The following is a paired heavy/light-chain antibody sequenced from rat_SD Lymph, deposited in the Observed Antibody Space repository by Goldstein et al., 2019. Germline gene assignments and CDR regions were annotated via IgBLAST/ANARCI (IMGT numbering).Light chain of an antibody. J-gene: IGKJ5*01. CDR1: QNINKY. Sequence: DIQMTQSPSFLSASVGDRVTINCKASQNINKYLNWYQQKLGEAPKLLIYNTNNLQTGIPSRFSGSGSGTDYTLTISSLQPEDVATYFCLQHSSRLTFGSGTKLEIK. CDR2: NTN. V-gene: IGKV22S7*01. CDR3: LQHSSRLT.
Heavy chain of an antibody. CDR3: ARRDNWFAY. J-gene: IGHJ3*01. CDR2: ISSSSSYI. Sequence: EVQLVESGGGLVQPGRSLKLSCLASGFTFSNYGMNWIRQAPGKGLEWVASISSSSSYIYYADTVKGRFTISRDNAKNTLYLQMTSLRSEDTALYYCARRDNWFAYWGQGTLVTVSS. V-gene: IGHV5-34*01. CDR1: GFTFSNYG.